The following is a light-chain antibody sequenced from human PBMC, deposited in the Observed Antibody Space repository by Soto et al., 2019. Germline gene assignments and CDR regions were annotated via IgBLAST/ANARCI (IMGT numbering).Light chain of an antibody. CDR1: GSDVGGYNY. V-gene: IGLV2-8*01. CDR3: SSYVGSIHFAV. CDR2: EVT. Sequence: QSALTQPPSASGSPGQSVTISCTGTGSDVGGYNYVSWYQQHPGKVPKLMIYEVTKRPSGVPDRFSGSKSGNTASLTVSGLKAEDEADYSCSSYVGSIHFAVFGTGTKLTVL. J-gene: IGLJ1*01.